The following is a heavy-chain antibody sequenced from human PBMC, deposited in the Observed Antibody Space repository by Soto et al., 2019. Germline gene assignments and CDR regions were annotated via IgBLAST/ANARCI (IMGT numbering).Heavy chain of an antibody. D-gene: IGHD2-15*01. Sequence: QVQLVESGGGVVQPGRSLRLSCVGSGFPFWHYGMHWVRQAPGKGLEWVAVIWSDGKKESYADFVEGRFAISRDIFKDTFYLQMISLSAEDTAVYYCARDRDGGWFHMDVWGQGTTVTVSS. J-gene: IGHJ6*02. CDR2: IWSDGKKE. CDR3: ARDRDGGWFHMDV. V-gene: IGHV3-33*01. CDR1: GFPFWHYG.